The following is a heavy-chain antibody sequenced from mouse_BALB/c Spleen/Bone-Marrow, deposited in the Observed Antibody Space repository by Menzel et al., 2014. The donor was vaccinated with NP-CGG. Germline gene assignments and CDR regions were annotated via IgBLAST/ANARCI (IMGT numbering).Heavy chain of an antibody. CDR2: ISNGGSST. J-gene: IGHJ3*01. V-gene: IGHV5-12*02. Sequence: EVKLVESGGGLVQPGGSLKLSCATSGFTFSDYYMYWVRQTPEKRLEWVAYISNGGSSTYYPDTVKGRFTISRDNAKNTLYLQMSRLKSEDTAMYYCARPLYDGYYVAYWGQGTLVTVSA. D-gene: IGHD2-3*01. CDR3: ARPLYDGYYVAY. CDR1: GFTFSDYY.